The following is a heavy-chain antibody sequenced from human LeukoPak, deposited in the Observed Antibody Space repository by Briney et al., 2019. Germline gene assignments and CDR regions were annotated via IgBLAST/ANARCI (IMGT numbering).Heavy chain of an antibody. CDR3: ARGSAVPAPYKVNYYDSLDAFDI. CDR2: IGTAGDT. D-gene: IGHD3-22*01. CDR1: GFTVSSNY. J-gene: IGHJ3*02. V-gene: IGHV3-13*01. Sequence: GGSLRLSCAASGFTVSSNYMSWVRQAPGKGLEWVSVIGTAGDTYYPGSVKGRFTISRENAKNSLYLQMNSLRAGDTAVYYCARGSAVPAPYKVNYYDSLDAFDIWGQGTMVTVSS.